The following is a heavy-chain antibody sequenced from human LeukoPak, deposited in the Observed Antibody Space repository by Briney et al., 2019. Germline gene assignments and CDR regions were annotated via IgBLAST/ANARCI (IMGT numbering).Heavy chain of an antibody. CDR3: ARDNSVGDTAWWFDP. CDR1: GYIFTSYG. CDR2: INPSGGST. D-gene: IGHD1-26*01. J-gene: IGHJ5*02. Sequence: ASVKVSCKASGYIFTSYGISWVRQAPGQGLEWMGIINPSGGSTSYAQKFQGRVTMTRDMSTSTDYMELSSLRSEDTAVYYCARDNSVGDTAWWFDPWGQGTLVTVSS. V-gene: IGHV1-46*01.